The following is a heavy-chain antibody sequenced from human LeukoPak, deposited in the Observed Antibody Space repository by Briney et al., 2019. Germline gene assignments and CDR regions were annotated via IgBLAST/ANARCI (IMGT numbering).Heavy chain of an antibody. D-gene: IGHD6-6*01. CDR1: GGSISSYY. J-gene: IGHJ4*02. V-gene: IGHV4-59*08. CDR3: ARHYGVGSSSARFDN. Sequence: SETLSLTCTVSGGSISSYYWSWIRQPPGKGLEWIGYIYYSGSTNYNPSLKSRVTISVDTSKNQFSLKLSSVTAADTAVHYCARHYGVGSSSARFDNWGQGTLVTVSS. CDR2: IYYSGST.